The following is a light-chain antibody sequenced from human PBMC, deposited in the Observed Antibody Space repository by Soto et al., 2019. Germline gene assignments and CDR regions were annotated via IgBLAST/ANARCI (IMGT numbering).Light chain of an antibody. CDR2: DAF. J-gene: IGKJ4*01. CDR3: QQYDEWPLT. CDR1: QNVKTR. Sequence: EKVMTQSPATLSVSPGERATLSCRASQNVKTRLAWYQQKPGQAPRLLIYDAFTRATGIPARFSGSASVTEFTLTISSLQSEDFAVYYCQQYDEWPLTFGGGTKVEIK. V-gene: IGKV3-15*01.